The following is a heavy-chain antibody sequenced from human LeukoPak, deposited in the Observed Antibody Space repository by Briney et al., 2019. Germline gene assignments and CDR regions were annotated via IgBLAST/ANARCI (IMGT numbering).Heavy chain of an antibody. Sequence: GGSLRLSCAASGFTFSDYYMTWVRQAPGKGLEWVAHIKRDGSQKYYLDSVKGRFTISRDNAKNSLYLQMNSLRVEDTAVYYCARLGLEVGGPNWFDPWGQGTLVTVSS. CDR2: IKRDGSQK. V-gene: IGHV3-7*01. D-gene: IGHD1-1*01. J-gene: IGHJ5*02. CDR1: GFTFSDYY. CDR3: ARLGLEVGGPNWFDP.